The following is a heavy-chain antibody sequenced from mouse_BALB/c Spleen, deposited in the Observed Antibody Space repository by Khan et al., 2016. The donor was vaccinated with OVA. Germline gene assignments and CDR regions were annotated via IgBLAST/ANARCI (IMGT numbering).Heavy chain of an antibody. CDR3: DKFTPDYYYMDY. J-gene: IGHJ4*01. CDR2: IWGDGST. V-gene: IGHV2-3*01. CDR1: GFSLTSYG. D-gene: IGHD1-1*01. Sequence: VELVESGPGLVAPSQSLSITCTVSGFSLTSYGVSRVRQPPGKGLEWLGVIWGDGSTNYHSALISRLSISKDNSKSKVFLKLNSLQTDDTATYYCDKFTPDYYYMDYWGQGTSVTVAS.